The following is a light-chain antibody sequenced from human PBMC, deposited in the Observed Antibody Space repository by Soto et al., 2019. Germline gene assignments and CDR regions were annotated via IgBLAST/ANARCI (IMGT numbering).Light chain of an antibody. J-gene: IGKJ1*01. Sequence: EIVLTPSPGTLSLSPGERATLSCRASQSVSSVYLAWYQQKPGQAPRLLIYGASSRATGIPDRFSGSGSGTDFTLTISRLEPEDFAVYYCQQYGSSPRTFGQGTKVDIK. CDR1: QSVSSVY. CDR2: GAS. V-gene: IGKV3-20*01. CDR3: QQYGSSPRT.